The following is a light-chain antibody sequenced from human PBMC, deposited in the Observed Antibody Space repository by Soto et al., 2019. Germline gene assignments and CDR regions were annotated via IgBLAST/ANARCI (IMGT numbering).Light chain of an antibody. CDR2: KAS. V-gene: IGKV2-30*01. CDR3: MQGTHWPRT. J-gene: IGKJ1*01. CDR1: QSLVYSDGNSY. Sequence: DVVMTQSPLSLPVTLGQPASISCRSSQSLVYSDGNSYLNWFQQRPGLSPRRLIYKASNRDSGVPDRFSGSGSGTDFTLKISRVEAEDVGVYYCMQGTHWPRTFGQGTKVEIK.